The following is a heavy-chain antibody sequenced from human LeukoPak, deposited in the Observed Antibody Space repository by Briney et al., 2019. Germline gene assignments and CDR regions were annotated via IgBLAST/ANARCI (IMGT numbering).Heavy chain of an antibody. Sequence: GGSLRLSCAASGCTFSSYEMNWVRQAPGKGLEWVSYISSSGSTIYYADSVKGRFTISRDNAKNSLYLQMNSLRAEDTAVYYCARSITYYDILTGYPHGPGFDYWGQGTLVTVSS. CDR2: ISSSGSTI. CDR3: ARSITYYDILTGYPHGPGFDY. CDR1: GCTFSSYE. D-gene: IGHD3-9*01. J-gene: IGHJ4*02. V-gene: IGHV3-48*03.